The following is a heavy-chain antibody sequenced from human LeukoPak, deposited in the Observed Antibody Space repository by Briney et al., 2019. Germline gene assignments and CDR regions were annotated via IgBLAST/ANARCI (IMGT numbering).Heavy chain of an antibody. CDR2: INWNGGST. J-gene: IGHJ4*02. V-gene: IGHV3-20*04. CDR3: ARGYGSGEDGDY. D-gene: IGHD3-10*01. CDR1: GFTFDDYG. Sequence: TGGSLRLSCAASGFTFDDYGMSWVRQAPGKGLEWVSGINWNGGSTGYADSLKGRFTISRDNAKNSLYLQMNSLRAEDTALYYCARGYGSGEDGDYWGQRTLVTVSS.